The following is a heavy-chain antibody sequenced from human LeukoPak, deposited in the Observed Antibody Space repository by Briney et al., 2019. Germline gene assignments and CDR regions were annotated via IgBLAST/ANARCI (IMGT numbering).Heavy chain of an antibody. CDR3: ASRGDYYGMDV. Sequence: SETLSLTCAVYGVSFSKYYWSWIRQPPGKGLAWIGEINHSGSTNYNPSLKSRVTILVDTSKNQFSLKLSSVTAADTAVYYCASRGDYYGMDVWGQGTTVTV. CDR1: GVSFSKYY. J-gene: IGHJ6*02. CDR2: INHSGST. V-gene: IGHV4-34*01.